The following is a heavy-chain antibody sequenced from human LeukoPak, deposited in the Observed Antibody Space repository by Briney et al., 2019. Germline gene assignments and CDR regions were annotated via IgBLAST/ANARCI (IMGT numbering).Heavy chain of an antibody. CDR2: IIPILGIA. J-gene: IGHJ4*02. CDR3: ARTYGSGSYDY. CDR1: GYTFTSYG. V-gene: IGHV1-69*04. Sequence: SVKVSCKASGYTFTSYGISWVRQAPGQGLGWMGRIIPILGIANYAQKFQGRVTITADKSTSTAYMELSSLRSEDTAVYYCARTYGSGSYDYWGQGTLVTVSS. D-gene: IGHD3-10*01.